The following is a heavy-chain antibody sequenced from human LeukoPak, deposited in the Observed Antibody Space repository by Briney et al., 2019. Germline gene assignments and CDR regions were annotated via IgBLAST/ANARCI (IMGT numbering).Heavy chain of an antibody. J-gene: IGHJ4*02. Sequence: VQETCKACGYTFISYGFSWVGQAPGQELEGMGWIIAYNGNTNYAHKLQGRGTMTTDTSTSTAYMALRSLRSDDTAVYHCARGRLKGRELLGWPGFDYWGQGSLVTVSS. V-gene: IGHV1-18*01. CDR2: IIAYNGNT. D-gene: IGHD1-26*01. CDR1: GYTFISYG. CDR3: ARGRLKGRELLGWPGFDY.